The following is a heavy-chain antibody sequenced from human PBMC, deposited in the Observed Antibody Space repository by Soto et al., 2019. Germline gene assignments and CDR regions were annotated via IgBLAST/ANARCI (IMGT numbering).Heavy chain of an antibody. V-gene: IGHV4-39*01. CDR2: IYYSGST. Sequence: SETLSLTCTVSGGSISSSSYYWGWIRQPPGKGLEWIGSIYYSGSTYYNPSLKSRVTISVDTSKNQFSLKLSSVTAADTAVYYCARHVXHGSGSYGYYYYMDVWGKGTTVTVSS. D-gene: IGHD3-10*01. CDR1: GGSISSSSYY. CDR3: ARHVXHGSGSYGYYYYMDV. J-gene: IGHJ6*03.